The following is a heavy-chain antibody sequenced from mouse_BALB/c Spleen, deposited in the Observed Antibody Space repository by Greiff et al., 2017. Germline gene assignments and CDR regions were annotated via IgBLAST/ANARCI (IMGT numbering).Heavy chain of an antibody. D-gene: IGHD3-1*01. J-gene: IGHJ4*01. V-gene: IGHV2-5-1*01. CDR2: IWRGGST. Sequence: QVQLKESGPSLVQPSQSLSITCTVSGFSLTSYGVHWVRQSPGKGLEWLGVIWRGGSTDYNAAFMSRLSITKDNSKSQVFFKMNSLQADDTAIYYCAKNSGSYYAMDYWGQGTSVTVSS. CDR1: GFSLTSYG. CDR3: AKNSGSYYAMDY.